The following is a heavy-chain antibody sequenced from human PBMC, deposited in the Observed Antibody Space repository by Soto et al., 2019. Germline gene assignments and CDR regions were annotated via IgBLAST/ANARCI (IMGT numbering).Heavy chain of an antibody. D-gene: IGHD2-15*01. CDR1: GFTFSNAW. Sequence: GGSLRLSCAASGFTFSNAWMNWVRQAPGKGLEWVGRIKSKTDGGTTDYAAPVKGRFTISRDDSKNTLYLQMNSLKTEDTAVYCCTTPYCSGGSCLSYYYGMDVWGQGTTVTVSS. J-gene: IGHJ6*02. V-gene: IGHV3-15*07. CDR2: IKSKTDGGTT. CDR3: TTPYCSGGSCLSYYYGMDV.